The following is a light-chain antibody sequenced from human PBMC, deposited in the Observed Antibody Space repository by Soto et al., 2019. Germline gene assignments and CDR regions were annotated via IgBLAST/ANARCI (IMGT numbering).Light chain of an antibody. Sequence: QSALTQPASVSGSPGQSIAISCTGTSSDVGGYNYVSWYQQHPGKAPKVMIYDVNNRPSGVSDRFSGSKSGYTASLTISGLQADDEADYYCSSYTSGSLYVFGTGTKLTVL. CDR1: SSDVGGYNY. V-gene: IGLV2-14*03. CDR3: SSYTSGSLYV. J-gene: IGLJ1*01. CDR2: DVN.